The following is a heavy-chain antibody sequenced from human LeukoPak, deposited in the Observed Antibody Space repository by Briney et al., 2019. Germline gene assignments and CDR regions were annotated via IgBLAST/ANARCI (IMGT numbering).Heavy chain of an antibody. CDR1: GYTFTGYY. J-gene: IGHJ4*02. D-gene: IGHD5-24*01. Sequence: ASVKVSCKASGYTFTGYYMHWVRQAPGQGLEWMGWINPNSGGTNYAQKFQGRVTMTRDTSISTAYMELSRLRSDDTAVYCCARSRGGDGYNHDYWGQGTLVTVSS. CDR3: ARSRGGDGYNHDY. V-gene: IGHV1-2*02. CDR2: INPNSGGT.